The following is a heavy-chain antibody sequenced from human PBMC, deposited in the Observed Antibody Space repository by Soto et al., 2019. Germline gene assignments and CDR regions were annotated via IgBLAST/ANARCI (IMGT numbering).Heavy chain of an antibody. CDR2: IYYSGST. V-gene: IGHV4-59*01. J-gene: IGHJ4*02. CDR1: GGSISSYY. CDR3: ARGPHYDFWSGYSFGEDYFDY. Sequence: PSETLSLTCTVSGGSISSYYWSWIRQPPGKGLEWIGYIYYSGSTNYNPSLKSRVTISVDTSKNQFSLKLSSVTAADTAVYYCARGPHYDFWSGYSFGEDYFDYWGQGTLVSSPQ. D-gene: IGHD3-3*01.